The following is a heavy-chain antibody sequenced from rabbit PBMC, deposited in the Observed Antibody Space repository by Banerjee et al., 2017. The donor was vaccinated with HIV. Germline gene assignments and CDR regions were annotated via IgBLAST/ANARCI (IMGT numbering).Heavy chain of an antibody. CDR3: ARDLAGVIGWNFSL. V-gene: IGHV1S42*01. CDR1: GFTINSYHT. D-gene: IGHD4-1*01. Sequence: QEQLKETGGGLVQPGESLTLSCKASGFTINSYHTGWVRQAPGKGLEWIGYISTGDGSTWYASWAKGRFTISKTSTTVTLQMTSLTAADTATYFCARDLAGVIGWNFSLWGPGTLVTVS. CDR2: ISTGDGST. J-gene: IGHJ4*01.